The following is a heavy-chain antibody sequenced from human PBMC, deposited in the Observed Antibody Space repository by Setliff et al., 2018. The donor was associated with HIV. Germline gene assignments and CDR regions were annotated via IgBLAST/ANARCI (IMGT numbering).Heavy chain of an antibody. CDR3: ARAVDYNYYYYMDV. CDR1: GFTFDDYG. CDR2: ISWNGHRT. D-gene: IGHD2-21*01. J-gene: IGHJ6*03. V-gene: IGHV3-20*04. Sequence: GESLRLSCEASGFTFDDYGMSWVRQAPGKGLEWVSGISWNGHRTDYADSVKGRFTISRDNAKNSLYLEMNSLKAEDTALYWCARAVDYNYYYYMDVWGTGTTVTVSS.